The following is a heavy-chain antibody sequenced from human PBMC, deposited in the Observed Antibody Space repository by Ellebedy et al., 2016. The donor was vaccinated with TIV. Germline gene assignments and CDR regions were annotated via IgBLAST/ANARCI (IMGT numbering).Heavy chain of an antibody. J-gene: IGHJ4*02. CDR1: GYTFTNYD. CDR3: TTGPNRGLDY. D-gene: IGHD3-10*01. CDR2: MNTENGKT. V-gene: IGHV1-8*01. Sequence: ASVKVSXKASGYTFTNYDINWVRQAAGLGLEWMTWMNTENGKTGFAQKFQGRVTVTQNTSIRTAFMELRGLRSEDTAVYYCTTGPNRGLDYWGQGTHVIVSP.